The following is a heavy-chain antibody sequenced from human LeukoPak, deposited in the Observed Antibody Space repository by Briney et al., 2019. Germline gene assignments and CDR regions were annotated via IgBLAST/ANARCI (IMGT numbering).Heavy chain of an antibody. D-gene: IGHD1-14*01. CDR2: IYYSGST. CDR1: GGSIGSYY. CDR3: ASAPPSIH. Sequence: PSETLSLTCTVSGGSIGSYYWSWIRQPPGKGLEWIGYIYYSGSTNYNPSLKSRVTISVDTSKNQFSLKLSSVTAADTAVYYCASAPPSIHWGQGTLVTVSS. J-gene: IGHJ4*02. V-gene: IGHV4-59*01.